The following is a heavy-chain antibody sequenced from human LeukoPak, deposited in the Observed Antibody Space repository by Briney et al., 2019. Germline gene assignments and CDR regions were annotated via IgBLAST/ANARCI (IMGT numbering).Heavy chain of an antibody. CDR1: GGSISSSSYY. CDR2: IYYSGST. V-gene: IGHV4-39*01. CDR3: ARRKYSSSPIDP. Sequence: SETLSLTCTVSGGSISSSSYYWGWIRQPPGKGLEWIGSIYYSGSTNYNPSLKSRVTISADTSKNQFSLKLSSVTAADTAVYYCARRKYSSSPIDPWGQGTLVTVSS. J-gene: IGHJ5*02. D-gene: IGHD6-13*01.